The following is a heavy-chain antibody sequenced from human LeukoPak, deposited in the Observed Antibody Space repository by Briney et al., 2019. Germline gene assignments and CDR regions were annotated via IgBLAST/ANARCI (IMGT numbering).Heavy chain of an antibody. Sequence: GGSLRLSCAASGFTFSSYSMNWVRQAPGKGLEWVSSISSSSSYIYYADSVKGRFTISRDNAKNSLYLQMNSLRAEDTAVYYCARGEHYYDSSGYYYVSYWGQGTLVTVSS. CDR1: GFTFSSYS. V-gene: IGHV3-21*01. J-gene: IGHJ4*02. CDR2: ISSSSSYI. CDR3: ARGEHYYDSSGYYYVSY. D-gene: IGHD3-22*01.